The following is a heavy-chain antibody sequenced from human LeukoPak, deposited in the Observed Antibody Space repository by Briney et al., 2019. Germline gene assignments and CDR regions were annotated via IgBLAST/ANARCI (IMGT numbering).Heavy chain of an antibody. V-gene: IGHV3-23*01. D-gene: IGHD3-10*01. CDR2: ISGSGGST. J-gene: IGHJ5*02. Sequence: GGSLRLSCAASGFTFRKHYMSWIRQAPGKGLEWVSAISGSGGSTYYADSVKGRFTISRGNSKNTLYLQMNSLRAEDTAVYYCAKPKPIYYYGSGSYYHWGQGTLVTVSS. CDR1: GFTFRKHY. CDR3: AKPKPIYYYGSGSYYH.